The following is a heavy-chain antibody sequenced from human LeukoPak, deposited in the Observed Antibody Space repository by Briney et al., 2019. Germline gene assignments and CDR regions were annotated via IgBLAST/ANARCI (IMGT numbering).Heavy chain of an antibody. CDR3: AREGFSDFVMDV. CDR2: NYYSGST. Sequence: PSETLSLTCTVSGGSISSSNYYWGWIRLSPGKGLEWIGSNYYSGSTYYNPSLKSRVTISVDTSMNQFSLKLNSVTAADTAVYYCAREGFSDFVMDVWGKGATVTVSS. J-gene: IGHJ6*03. CDR1: GGSISSSNYY. D-gene: IGHD5/OR15-5a*01. V-gene: IGHV4-39*01.